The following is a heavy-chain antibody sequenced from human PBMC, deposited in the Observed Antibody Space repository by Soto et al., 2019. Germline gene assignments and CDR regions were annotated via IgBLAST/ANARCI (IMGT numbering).Heavy chain of an antibody. V-gene: IGHV3-30-3*01. CDR1: GFTFSIYA. D-gene: IGHD1-7*01. CDR2: ISHDGNNR. J-gene: IGHJ3*02. CDR3: VLSGTATVAFDI. Sequence: QVQVVESGGGVVQPGRSLRLSCAASGFTFSIYAMHWVRQAPGKGLEWLASISHDGNNRYYAGSVRGRFTISRDNSRNTLYLQMNSLRRDDTAVYSWVLSGTATVAFDIWGQETMVTVSS.